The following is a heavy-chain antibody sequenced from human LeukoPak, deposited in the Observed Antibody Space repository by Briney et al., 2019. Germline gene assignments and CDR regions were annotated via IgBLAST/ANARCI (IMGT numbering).Heavy chain of an antibody. J-gene: IGHJ4*02. Sequence: GGSLRLSCAASGFTFSSYWMHWVRQAPRKGLVWVSRINSVGSSTSYADSVKGRFTISRDNAKNTLYLQMNSLRAEDTAVYYCARDFDRYYFDYWGQGILVTVSS. CDR1: GFTFSSYW. D-gene: IGHD3-9*01. V-gene: IGHV3-74*01. CDR3: ARDFDRYYFDY. CDR2: INSVGSST.